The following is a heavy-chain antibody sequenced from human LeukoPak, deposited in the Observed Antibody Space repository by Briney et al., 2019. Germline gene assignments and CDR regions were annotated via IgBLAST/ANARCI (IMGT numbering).Heavy chain of an antibody. CDR1: GFTFSSYS. V-gene: IGHV3-21*01. Sequence: PRGSLRFSCAASGFTFSSYSMNWVRQAPGKGLEWLSSIGSTGAYIFYADSVKGRFTISRDNAKNSLYLQMNSLRAEDTAVYYCARDRWELLRSVDYWGQGTLVTVSS. J-gene: IGHJ4*02. D-gene: IGHD2-15*01. CDR2: IGSTGAYI. CDR3: ARDRWELLRSVDY.